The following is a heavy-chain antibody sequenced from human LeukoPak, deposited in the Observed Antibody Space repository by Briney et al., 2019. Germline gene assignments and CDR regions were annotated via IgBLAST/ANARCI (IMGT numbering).Heavy chain of an antibody. CDR3: ARGASGYYYYYMDV. D-gene: IGHD1-26*01. J-gene: IGHJ6*03. CDR2: IIPIFGTA. CDR1: GGTFSSYA. Sequence: GSSVKVSCKASGGTFSSYAISWVGQAPGQGLEWMGGIIPIFGTANYAQQFQGRVTITTDESTSTAYMELSSLRSEDTAVYYCARGASGYYYYYMDVWGKGTTVTVSS. V-gene: IGHV1-69*05.